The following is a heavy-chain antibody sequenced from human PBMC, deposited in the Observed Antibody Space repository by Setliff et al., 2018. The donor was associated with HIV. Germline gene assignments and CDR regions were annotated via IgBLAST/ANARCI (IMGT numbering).Heavy chain of an antibody. Sequence: SVKVSCKASGDTVSSYALSWVRQAPGQGLEWMGGIIPIFATANYAQKFKGRVTITADESMTTAYMELSSLRSEDTAVYYCARSPPAKHHFDYWGQGTPVTVSS. J-gene: IGHJ4*02. CDR2: IIPIFATA. CDR1: GDTVSSYA. V-gene: IGHV1-69*13. CDR3: ARSPPAKHHFDY.